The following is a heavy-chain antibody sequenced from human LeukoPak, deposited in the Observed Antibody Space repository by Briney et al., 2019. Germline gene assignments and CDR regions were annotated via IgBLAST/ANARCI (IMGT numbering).Heavy chain of an antibody. CDR1: GYTFTGYY. CDR2: IHPNSGGT. CDR3: ARDPVGWDLGNFDY. V-gene: IGHV1-2*02. Sequence: ASVKASCKASGYTFTGYYMHWVRQAPGQGLELMGWIHPNSGGTNYAQTFQGRFTMTRDTSINTAYMELSRLRSDDTAVYYCARDPVGWDLGNFDYWGQGTLVTVSS. J-gene: IGHJ4*02. D-gene: IGHD1-26*01.